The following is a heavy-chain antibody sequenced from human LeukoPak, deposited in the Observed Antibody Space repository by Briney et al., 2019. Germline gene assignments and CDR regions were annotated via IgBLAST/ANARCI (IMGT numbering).Heavy chain of an antibody. CDR2: ISSSGSTI. J-gene: IGHJ6*02. Sequence: PGGSLRLSCAASRFTFSSYEMNWVRQAPGKGLEWVSYISSSGSTIYYADSVKGRFTISRDNAKNSLYLQMNSLRAEDTAVYYCARKFYYYYGMDVWGQGTTVTVSS. V-gene: IGHV3-48*03. CDR1: RFTFSSYE. CDR3: ARKFYYYYGMDV.